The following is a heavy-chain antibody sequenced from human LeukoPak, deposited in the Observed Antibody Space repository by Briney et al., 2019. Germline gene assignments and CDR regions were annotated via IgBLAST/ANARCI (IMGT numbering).Heavy chain of an antibody. CDR3: ATSNDAKIAPFDH. Sequence: ASETLSLTCTVSGVSMSAYQWSWVRQSPEKGLEWIGCINTKGETSYNPSLKSRVTTSVDTSKSQFSLRLTSVTAADTAVYYCATSNDAKIAPFDHWGQGAPVTVSS. D-gene: IGHD2-21*01. J-gene: IGHJ4*02. CDR2: INTKGET. CDR1: GVSMSAYQ. V-gene: IGHV4-4*09.